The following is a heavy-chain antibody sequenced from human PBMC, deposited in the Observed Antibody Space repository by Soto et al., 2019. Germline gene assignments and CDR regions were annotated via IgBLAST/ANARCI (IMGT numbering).Heavy chain of an antibody. CDR3: AKVTVAGHNYFDY. V-gene: IGHV3-9*01. CDR1: GFTFDDYA. J-gene: IGHJ4*02. Sequence: EVQLVESGGGLVQPGRSPRLSCAASGFTFDDYALHWVRQAPGKGLEWVSGISWNSGSIGYADSVKGRFTISRDNAKNSLYLQMNSLRAEDTALYYCAKVTVAGHNYFDYWGQGTLVTVSS. D-gene: IGHD6-19*01. CDR2: ISWNSGSI.